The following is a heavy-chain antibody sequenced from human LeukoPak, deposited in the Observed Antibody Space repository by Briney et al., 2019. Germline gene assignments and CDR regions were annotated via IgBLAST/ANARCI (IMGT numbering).Heavy chain of an antibody. CDR1: GGSISSSPYY. J-gene: IGHJ5*02. V-gene: IGHV4-39*07. CDR2: IYYCGTT. Sequence: SETLSLTCTVSGGSISSSPYYWGWIRQPPGKGLEWIGSIYYCGTTHYNPSLESRVTISVDTSKNQFSLKLASVTAADTAIYYCAKGAGGFSYYNWFDPWGQGTLVTVSS. CDR3: AKGAGGFSYYNWFDP. D-gene: IGHD5-18*01.